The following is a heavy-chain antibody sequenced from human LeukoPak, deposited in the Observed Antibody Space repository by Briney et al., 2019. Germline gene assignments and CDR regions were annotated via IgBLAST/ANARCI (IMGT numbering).Heavy chain of an antibody. CDR2: IYYSGST. Sequence: PSETLSLTCTVSGGSISSYYWSWIRQPPGKGLELIGYIYYSGSTNYNPSLKSRVTISVDTSKSQFSLKLSSVTAADTAVYYCARAPAAISPFDYWGQGTLVTVSS. CDR1: GGSISSYY. J-gene: IGHJ4*02. CDR3: ARAPAAISPFDY. D-gene: IGHD2-2*02. V-gene: IGHV4-59*01.